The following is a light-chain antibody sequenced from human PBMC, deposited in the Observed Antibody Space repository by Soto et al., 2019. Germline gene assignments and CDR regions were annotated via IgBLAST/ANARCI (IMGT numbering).Light chain of an antibody. CDR3: SSYATGFKGV. V-gene: IGLV2-8*01. J-gene: IGLJ1*01. CDR1: SSDVGGYNY. CDR2: EVD. Sequence: QSVLTQPPSASGSPGQSVTISCTGTSSDVGGYNYVSWYQHHPGKAPKLIIYEVDERPSGVPDRFSGSKSGNTASLTVSGLQAEDEADYYCSSYATGFKGVFGTGTKVTVL.